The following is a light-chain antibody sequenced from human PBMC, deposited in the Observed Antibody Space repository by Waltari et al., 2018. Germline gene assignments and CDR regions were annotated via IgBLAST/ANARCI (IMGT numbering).Light chain of an antibody. CDR2: DVN. Sequence: QSALTQPRSVSGSPGQSVTISCTGTSRDVGGYDFVSWYQQHPGKAPKLIIYDVNKRPSGVLDRFSGSKSGNTASLTIAGLQAEDETDYYCCSYAGTYTFVLFGGGTRLTVL. CDR3: CSYAGTYTFVL. J-gene: IGLJ2*01. V-gene: IGLV2-11*01. CDR1: SRDVGGYDF.